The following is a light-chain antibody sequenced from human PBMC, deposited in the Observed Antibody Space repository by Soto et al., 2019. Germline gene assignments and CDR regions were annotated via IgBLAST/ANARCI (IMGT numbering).Light chain of an antibody. CDR1: QSVSSSY. CDR3: QQYNNWPLT. J-gene: IGKJ4*01. Sequence: DIVLTQSPGTLSLSPGERATLSCRASQSVSSSYLAWYQQRPGQAPRLLIYGASSRATGIPDRFSGSGSGTDFTLTISRLEPEDFAVYYCQQYNNWPLTFGGGTKVDIK. V-gene: IGKV3-20*01. CDR2: GAS.